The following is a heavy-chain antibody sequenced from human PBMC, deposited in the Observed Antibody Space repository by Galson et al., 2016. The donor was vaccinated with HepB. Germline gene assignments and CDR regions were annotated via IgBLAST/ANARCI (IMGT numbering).Heavy chain of an antibody. Sequence: SLRLSCAASGFSLGNYWMNWARQAPGKGLEWVAVIWYDGSHKYYADSVKGRFTISRDNAKNSLYLQMSSLRAEDTAVYYCAREGLGDGYNSLNYYSYYMDVWGKGTTVTVSS. V-gene: IGHV3-33*08. CDR2: IWYDGSHK. CDR1: GFSLGNYW. J-gene: IGHJ6*03. D-gene: IGHD5-24*01. CDR3: AREGLGDGYNSLNYYSYYMDV.